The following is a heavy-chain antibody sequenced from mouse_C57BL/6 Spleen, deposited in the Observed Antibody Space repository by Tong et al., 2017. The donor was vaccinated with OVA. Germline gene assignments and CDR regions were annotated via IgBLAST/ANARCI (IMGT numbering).Heavy chain of an antibody. Sequence: EIQLQQSGPELVKPGASVKVSCKASGYAFTSYNMYWVKQSHGKSLEWIGYIDPYNGGTSYNQKFKGKATLTVDKSSSTAYRQLKSLTSEDSAVYYCARDYGSFYYFDYWGQGTTLTVSS. CDR3: ARDYGSFYYFDY. CDR1: GYAFTSYN. V-gene: IGHV1S135*01. J-gene: IGHJ2*01. CDR2: IDPYNGGT. D-gene: IGHD1-1*01.